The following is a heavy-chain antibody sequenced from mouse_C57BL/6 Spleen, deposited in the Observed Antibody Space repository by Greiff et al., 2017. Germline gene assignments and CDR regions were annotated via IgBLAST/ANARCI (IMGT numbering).Heavy chain of an antibody. D-gene: IGHD1-1*01. CDR3: ARDIPYCGSSGVWYFDD. V-gene: IGHV5-4*01. CDR1: GFTFSSYA. Sequence: EVLLVESGGGLVKPGASLKLSCAASGFTFSSYAMPWVRQTPEQSLEWVATISDGGSYTYYPDNVKGRSTISRDTATNKHYLQLSNLKSEDTAMYYCARDIPYCGSSGVWYFDDWGTGTTVTVSS. J-gene: IGHJ1*03. CDR2: ISDGGSYT.